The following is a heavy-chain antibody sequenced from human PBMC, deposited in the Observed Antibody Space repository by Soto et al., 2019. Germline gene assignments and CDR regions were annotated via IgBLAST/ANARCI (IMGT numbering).Heavy chain of an antibody. J-gene: IGHJ6*02. Sequence: SETLSLTCAVSGYSISSGYYWGWIRQPPGKGLEWIGSIYHSGSTYYNPPLKSRVTISVDTSKNQFSLKLSSVTAADTAVYYCARVDIVGATRSYYYYYGMDVWGQGTTVTVSS. D-gene: IGHD1-26*01. CDR1: GYSISSGYY. CDR3: ARVDIVGATRSYYYYYGMDV. V-gene: IGHV4-38-2*01. CDR2: IYHSGST.